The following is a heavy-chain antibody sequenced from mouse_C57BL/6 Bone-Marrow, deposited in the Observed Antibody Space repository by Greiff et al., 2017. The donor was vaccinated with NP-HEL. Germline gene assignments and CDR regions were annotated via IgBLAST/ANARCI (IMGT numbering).Heavy chain of an antibody. CDR1: GYTFTSYW. D-gene: IGHD1-1*01. CDR3: ARDYYGSSFWFAY. Sequence: QVQLQQPGAELVKPGASVKMSCKASGYTFTSYWITWVKQRPGQGLEWIGDIYPGSGSTNYNEKFKSTATLTVDTSSSTAYMQLSSLTSEDSAVYYCARDYYGSSFWFAYWGQGTLVTVAA. V-gene: IGHV1-55*01. CDR2: IYPGSGST. J-gene: IGHJ3*01.